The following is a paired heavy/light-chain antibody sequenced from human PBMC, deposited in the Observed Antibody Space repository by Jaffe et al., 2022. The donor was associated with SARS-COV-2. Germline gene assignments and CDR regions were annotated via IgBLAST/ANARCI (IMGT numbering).Light chain of an antibody. J-gene: IGLJ3*02. Sequence: QSALTQPPSASGSPGQSVTIPCTGTSRDVGAYDHVSWYQQYPGKVPKLIIYGVNKRPSGVPDRFSGSKSGNTASLTVSGLQAEDEADYYCSAYGGGNVYWVFGGGTKLTVL. CDR3: SAYGGGNVYWV. CDR1: SRDVGAYDH. V-gene: IGLV2-8*01. CDR2: GVN.
Heavy chain of an antibody. Sequence: QVQLQESGPGLVKPSETLSLTCTVSGGSISVDNYYWGWIRQPPGKGLEWIGCIYYSGNTYYNPSLKSRVTISVDTSKNHFSLRLISATAADTAVYYCARRAGGGGGFQAWGQGILVTVSS. CDR3: ARRAGGGGGFQA. D-gene: IGHD3-16*01. J-gene: IGHJ5*02. V-gene: IGHV4-39*02. CDR1: GGSISVDNYY. CDR2: IYYSGNT.